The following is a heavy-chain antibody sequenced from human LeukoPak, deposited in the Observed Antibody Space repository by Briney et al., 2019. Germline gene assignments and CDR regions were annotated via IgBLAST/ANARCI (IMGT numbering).Heavy chain of an antibody. Sequence: WASVKVSCKASGYTFTGYYMHWVRQAPGQGLEWMGWINPNSGGTNYAQKFQGRVTMTRDTSISTAYMELSRLRSDDTAVYYCARDQTTKVRGVIPGCWGQGSLVTVSS. CDR2: INPNSGGT. J-gene: IGHJ4*02. CDR3: ARDQTTKVRGVIPGC. V-gene: IGHV1-2*02. CDR1: GYTFTGYY. D-gene: IGHD3-10*01.